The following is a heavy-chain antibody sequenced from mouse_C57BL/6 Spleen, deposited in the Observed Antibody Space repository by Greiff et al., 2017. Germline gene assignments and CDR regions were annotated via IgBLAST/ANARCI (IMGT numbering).Heavy chain of an antibody. CDR3: ASRGANSDWYFDV. J-gene: IGHJ1*03. Sequence: EVHLVESGPGLVKPSQSLSLTCSVTGYSITSGYYWNWIRQFPGNKLEWMGYISYDGSNNYNPSLKNRISITRDTSKNQFFLKLNSVTTEDTATYYCASRGANSDWYFDVWGTGTTVTVSS. D-gene: IGHD3-1*01. CDR1: GYSITSGYY. CDR2: ISYDGSN. V-gene: IGHV3-6*01.